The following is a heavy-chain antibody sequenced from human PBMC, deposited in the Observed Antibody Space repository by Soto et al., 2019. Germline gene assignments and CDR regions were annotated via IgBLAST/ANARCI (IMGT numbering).Heavy chain of an antibody. CDR1: GDSISAYS. J-gene: IGHJ6*02. D-gene: IGHD3-16*01. CDR3: ARHNGPLYVGYYYDMDV. V-gene: IGHV4-39*01. CDR2: IYYSGYT. Sequence: SETLSLTCTVSGDSISAYSWGWIRQPPGKGLEWIGSIYYSGYTYYNPSLKSRVTISVDTSKNQFSLKLSSVTAADTAVYYCARHNGPLYVGYYYDMDVWGQGTTVTVSS.